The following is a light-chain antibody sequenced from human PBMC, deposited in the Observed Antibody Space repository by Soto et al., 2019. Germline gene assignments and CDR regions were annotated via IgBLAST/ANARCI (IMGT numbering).Light chain of an antibody. Sequence: DIQMTQSPSTLSASVGDRVTITCRASQSISSWLAWDQQKPGKAHKLLIYDASSLESGVPSRFSGSGYGTECTLSVSRLQPDSFATYYRQHYNSYAYSFGQGTELEIE. V-gene: IGKV1-5*01. CDR1: QSISSW. J-gene: IGKJ2*03. CDR2: DAS. CDR3: QHYNSYAYS.